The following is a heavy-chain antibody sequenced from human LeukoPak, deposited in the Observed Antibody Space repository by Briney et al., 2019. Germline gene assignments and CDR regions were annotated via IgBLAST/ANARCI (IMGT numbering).Heavy chain of an antibody. Sequence: ASVKVSCKASGYTFTSYDINWVRQATGQGLEWMGWMNPNSGNTGYAQKFQGRVTITRNTSISTAYMELSSLRSEDTAVYYCARAGHPYCSGGSCTDNCLDPWGQGTLVTVSS. CDR3: ARAGHPYCSGGSCTDNCLDP. D-gene: IGHD2-15*01. CDR2: MNPNSGNT. CDR1: GYTFTSYD. J-gene: IGHJ5*02. V-gene: IGHV1-8*03.